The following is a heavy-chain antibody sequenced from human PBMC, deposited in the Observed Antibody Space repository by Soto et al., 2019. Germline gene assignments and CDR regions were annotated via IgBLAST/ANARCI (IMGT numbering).Heavy chain of an antibody. V-gene: IGHV4-4*02. Sequence: SETLSLTCAVSGGSISSSNWWSWVRQPPGKGLEWIGYIYHSGSTYYNPSLKSRVTISVDRSKNQFSLKLSSVTAADTAVYYCARGVTTVTTIDYWGQGTLVTVSS. CDR3: ARGVTTVTTIDY. D-gene: IGHD4-17*01. CDR1: GGSISSSNW. CDR2: IYHSGST. J-gene: IGHJ4*02.